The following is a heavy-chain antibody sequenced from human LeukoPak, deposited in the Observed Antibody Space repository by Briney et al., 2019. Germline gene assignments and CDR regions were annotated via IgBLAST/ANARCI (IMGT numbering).Heavy chain of an antibody. CDR3: ARATTPFNYYDSSGYRSYMDV. Sequence: GASVKVSCKASGYTFTSYDINWVRQATGQGLEWMGWMNPNRGNTGYAQKFQGRVTMTRNTSISTAYMELSSLRSEDTAVYYCARATTPFNYYDSSGYRSYMDVWGKGTTVTVSS. V-gene: IGHV1-8*01. CDR1: GYTFTSYD. CDR2: MNPNRGNT. J-gene: IGHJ6*03. D-gene: IGHD3-22*01.